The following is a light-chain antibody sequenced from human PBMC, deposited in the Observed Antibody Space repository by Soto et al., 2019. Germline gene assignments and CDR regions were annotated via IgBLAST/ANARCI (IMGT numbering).Light chain of an antibody. CDR2: EVS. Sequence: HSVLTQPPSASGSPGQSVTISCTGTSSDVGGYNYVSWYQQHPGKAPKLMIYEVSKRPSGVPDRFSGSKSGNTASLTVSGLQAEDEADYYCSSYAGSSLYVFGTGTKVTVL. CDR1: SSDVGGYNY. V-gene: IGLV2-8*01. CDR3: SSYAGSSLYV. J-gene: IGLJ1*01.